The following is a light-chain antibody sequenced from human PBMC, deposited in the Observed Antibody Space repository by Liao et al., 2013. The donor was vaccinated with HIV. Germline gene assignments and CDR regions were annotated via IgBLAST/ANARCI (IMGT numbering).Light chain of an antibody. Sequence: SYELTQPPSVSVSPGQTASITCSGDKLGDNYASWYQQKPGQSPVLVIYQDRKRPSGIPERFSGSNSGNTATLTISGTQAMDEADYYCQAWDSSTEVFGGGTKLTVL. J-gene: IGLJ2*01. CDR3: QAWDSSTEV. V-gene: IGLV3-1*01. CDR1: KLGDNY. CDR2: QDR.